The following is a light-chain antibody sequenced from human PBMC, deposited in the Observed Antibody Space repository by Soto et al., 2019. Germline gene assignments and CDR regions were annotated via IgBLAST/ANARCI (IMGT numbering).Light chain of an antibody. CDR3: QQYGSSLFT. J-gene: IGKJ3*01. CDR2: AAS. Sequence: EIVLTQSPGTLSLSPGERATLSCRASQSVSSSYLAWYQQKPGQAPSLLIYAASSRATGIPDRFSGSGSGRDFTLIISRLEPEDFAEYYCQQYGSSLFTFGPGTKVDIK. V-gene: IGKV3-20*01. CDR1: QSVSSSY.